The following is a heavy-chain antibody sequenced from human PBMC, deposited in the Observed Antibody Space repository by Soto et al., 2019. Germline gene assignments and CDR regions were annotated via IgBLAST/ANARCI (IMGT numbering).Heavy chain of an antibody. Sequence: SVKVSSKASGGTFSSYAISWVRQAPGQGLEWMGGIIPIFGTANYAQKFQGRVTITADESTSTAYMELSSLRSEDTAVYYCASSRGYYDSSGPFDYWGQGTLVTVSS. D-gene: IGHD3-22*01. CDR2: IIPIFGTA. J-gene: IGHJ4*02. CDR3: ASSRGYYDSSGPFDY. V-gene: IGHV1-69*13. CDR1: GGTFSSYA.